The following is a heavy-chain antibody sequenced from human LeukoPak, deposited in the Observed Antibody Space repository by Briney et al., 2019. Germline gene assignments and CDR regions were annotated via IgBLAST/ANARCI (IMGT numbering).Heavy chain of an antibody. J-gene: IGHJ5*02. CDR2: TYYSGST. Sequence: PSETLSLTCTVSGGSISGYYWSWIRQPPGKGLEWIGHTYYSGSTTYNPSLKSRVNISVDRSRNQFSLKLSSVTAADTALYYCAREYCGGGSCGWFDPWGQGTLVTVSS. D-gene: IGHD2-15*01. CDR1: GGSISGYY. CDR3: AREYCGGGSCGWFDP. V-gene: IGHV4-59*01.